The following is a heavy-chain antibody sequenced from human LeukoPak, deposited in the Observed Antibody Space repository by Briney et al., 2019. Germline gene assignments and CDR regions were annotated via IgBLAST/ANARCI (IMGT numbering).Heavy chain of an antibody. V-gene: IGHV3-21*01. Sequence: TGGSLRLSCAASGFTFSSYSMNWVRQAPGKGLEWVSSISSSSSYIYYADSVKGRFTISRDNAKNSLYLQMNSLRAEDTAVYYCARDRGGSYTGDYWGQGTLVTVSS. J-gene: IGHJ4*02. CDR1: GFTFSSYS. CDR3: ARDRGGSYTGDY. D-gene: IGHD1-26*01. CDR2: ISSSSSYI.